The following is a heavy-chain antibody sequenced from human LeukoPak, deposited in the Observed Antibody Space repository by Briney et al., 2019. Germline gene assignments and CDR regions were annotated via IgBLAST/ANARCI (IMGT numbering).Heavy chain of an antibody. CDR3: ARVRAVGATYWFDP. V-gene: IGHV4-59*01. D-gene: IGHD1-26*01. CDR1: GGSISSYY. J-gene: IGHJ5*02. Sequence: KPSETLSLTCTVSGGSISSYYWSWIRQPPGKGLEWIGYIYYSGSTNYNPSLKSRVTISVDTSKNQFSLKLSSVTAADTAVYYCARVRAVGATYWFDPWGQGALVTVSS. CDR2: IYYSGST.